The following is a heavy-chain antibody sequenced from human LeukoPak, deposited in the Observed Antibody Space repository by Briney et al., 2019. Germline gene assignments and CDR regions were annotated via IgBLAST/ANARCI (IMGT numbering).Heavy chain of an antibody. V-gene: IGHV4-59*08. CDR2: IYYTGST. D-gene: IGHD5-24*01. Sequence: SETLSLTCTVSGGSISGYHWSWIRQPPGKGLEWIGYIYYTGSTGYNPSLKSRVTISIDTSKNQFSLKLSSVTAADTAVYYCARLGGGLQFRDAFDIWGQGTMVTVSS. J-gene: IGHJ3*02. CDR3: ARLGGGLQFRDAFDI. CDR1: GGSISGYH.